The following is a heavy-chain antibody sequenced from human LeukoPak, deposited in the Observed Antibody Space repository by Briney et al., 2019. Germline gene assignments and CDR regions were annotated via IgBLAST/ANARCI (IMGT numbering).Heavy chain of an antibody. D-gene: IGHD3-3*01. J-gene: IGHJ4*02. CDR3: AKDKGDFWSGHHY. CDR1: GFTFSNYA. Sequence: GGSLRLSCAASGFTFSNYAMSWVRRAPGKGLEWVSSITGSGGSTYYAGSVKGRFTISRDNSKNTLYLQMSSLRAEDTAVYYCAKDKGDFWSGHHYWGQGTLVTVSS. V-gene: IGHV3-23*01. CDR2: ITGSGGST.